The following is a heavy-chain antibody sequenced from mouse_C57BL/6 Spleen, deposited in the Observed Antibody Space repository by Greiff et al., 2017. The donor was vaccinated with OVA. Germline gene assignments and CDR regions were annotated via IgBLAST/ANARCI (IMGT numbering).Heavy chain of an antibody. CDR1: GYTFTDYE. D-gene: IGHD1-1*01. CDR3: TRVTTVGDAMEY. Sequence: QVQLQQSGAELVRPGASVTLSCKASGYTFTDYEMHWVKQTPVHGLEWIGAIDPETGGTAYNQKFKGKAILTADKSSSTAYMELRSLTSEDSAVYYCTRVTTVGDAMEYWGQGTSVTVAS. CDR2: IDPETGGT. J-gene: IGHJ4*01. V-gene: IGHV1-15*01.